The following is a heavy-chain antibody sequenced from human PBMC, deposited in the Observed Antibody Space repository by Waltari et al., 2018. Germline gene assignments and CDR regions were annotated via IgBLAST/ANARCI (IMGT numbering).Heavy chain of an antibody. V-gene: IGHV3-66*01. J-gene: IGHJ3*01. CDR2: IYSSATT. CDR1: GFTVSSPY. Sequence: EGQLVESGGGLVKPGGSVRLSCAASGFTVSSPYLNWVRQAPGKGLEWVSTIYSSATTFYADSVKGRFTISRDNSKNLLFLQMDDLRVNDTAVYYCARGGQIVRPRPLDLWGPGTLVTVSS. CDR3: ARGGQIVRPRPLDL. D-gene: IGHD6-6*01.